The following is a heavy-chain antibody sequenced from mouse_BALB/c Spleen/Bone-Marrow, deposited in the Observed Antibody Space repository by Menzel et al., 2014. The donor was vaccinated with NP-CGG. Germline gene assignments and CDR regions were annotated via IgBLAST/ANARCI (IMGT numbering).Heavy chain of an antibody. CDR2: IWSGGST. J-gene: IGHJ1*01. CDR1: GFSLTSYG. Sequence: VMLVESGPGLVQPSQSLSITCTASGFSLTSYGVHWVRRSPGKGLEWLGVIWSGGSTDYNAAFISRLSISKDNSKSQVFFKMNSLQANDTAIYYCARKRYGGYFDVWGAGTTVTVSS. V-gene: IGHV2-2*02. D-gene: IGHD2-14*01. CDR3: ARKRYGGYFDV.